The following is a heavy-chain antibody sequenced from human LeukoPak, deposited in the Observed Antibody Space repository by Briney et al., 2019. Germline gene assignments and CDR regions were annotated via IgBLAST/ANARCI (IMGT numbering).Heavy chain of an antibody. V-gene: IGHV3-23*01. CDR1: GFTFRSHA. Sequence: PGGSLRLSCVGSGFTFRSHAMSWVRQAPEKGLEFVSGIYENGGTTYYADSVKGRFTISRDNSKNTLYLQMNSLRAEDTAVYYCARDRQTGTVDYWGQGTLVTVSS. D-gene: IGHD1-1*01. J-gene: IGHJ4*02. CDR2: IYENGGTT. CDR3: ARDRQTGTVDY.